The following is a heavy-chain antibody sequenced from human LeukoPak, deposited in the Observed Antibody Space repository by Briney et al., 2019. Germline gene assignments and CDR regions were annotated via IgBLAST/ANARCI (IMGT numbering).Heavy chain of an antibody. D-gene: IGHD6-13*01. Sequence: PSETLSLTCAVYGGSFSPYYWSWIRQSPDKGLEWIGEINHSRSTNYSPSLKSRVTMSVDTSKNQFSLKLSSVTAADTAVYYCARDVVAAAGSFDYWGQGTQVTVSS. CDR2: INHSRST. J-gene: IGHJ4*02. CDR3: ARDVVAAAGSFDY. V-gene: IGHV4-34*01. CDR1: GGSFSPYY.